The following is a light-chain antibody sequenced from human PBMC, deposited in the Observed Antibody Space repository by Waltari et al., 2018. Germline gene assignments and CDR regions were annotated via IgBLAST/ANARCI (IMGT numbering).Light chain of an antibody. V-gene: IGKV4-1*01. CDR2: WAS. J-gene: IGKJ3*01. CDR3: QQYYNTPIT. Sequence: DIVMTQSPDSLAVSLGERATFNCTSSQSVLYSSNHKNYLAWDQQKPGQPPKLLIYWASIRELGAPERFRGSGSGTDFTLTINSLQAEDVAVYYCQQYYNTPITFGPGTKVDIK. CDR1: QSVLYSSNHKNY.